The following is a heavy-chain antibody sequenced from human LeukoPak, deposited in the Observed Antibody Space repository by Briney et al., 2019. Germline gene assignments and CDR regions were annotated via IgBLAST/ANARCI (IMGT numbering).Heavy chain of an antibody. D-gene: IGHD4-17*01. CDR3: ASVYGDYYYYYMDV. CDR1: GGSISSGSYY. CDR2: IYTSGST. V-gene: IGHV4-61*02. Sequence: KPSETLSLTCTVSGGSISSGSYYWSWIRQPAGKGLEWIGRIYTSGSTNYNPSLKSRVTISVDTSKNQFSLKLSSVTAADTAVYYCASVYGDYYYYYMDVWGKGTTVTVSS. J-gene: IGHJ6*03.